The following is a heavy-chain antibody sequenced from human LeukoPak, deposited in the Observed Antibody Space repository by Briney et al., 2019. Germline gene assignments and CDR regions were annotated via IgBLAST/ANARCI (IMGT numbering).Heavy chain of an antibody. CDR3: ANARPGPMARNRGGDY. J-gene: IGHJ4*02. D-gene: IGHD2-2*02. Sequence: PGGSLRLSCAASGFTFSSQSMSWVRQAPGKGLEWVSGISGIGSATHYADSVKGRFTISRDTSSNTLYLQMNTLKDDDTAIYSCANARPGPMARNRGGDYWGPGTLVTVSS. CDR2: ISGIGSAT. CDR1: GFTFSSQS. V-gene: IGHV3-23*01.